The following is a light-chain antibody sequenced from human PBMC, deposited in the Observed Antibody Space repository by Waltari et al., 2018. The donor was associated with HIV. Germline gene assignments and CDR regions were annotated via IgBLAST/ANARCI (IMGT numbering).Light chain of an antibody. CDR3: QQYNAWPRP. CDR2: GAS. Sequence: EIVMTQSPATLSVSPGERATLSCRASQRVSSNLAWYQQKPGQAPRLLIYGASTRATGIPAMFSGSASGTEFTLTINCLQSEDFAVYYCQQYNAWPRPFGPGTKVEVK. CDR1: QRVSSN. V-gene: IGKV3-15*01. J-gene: IGKJ1*01.